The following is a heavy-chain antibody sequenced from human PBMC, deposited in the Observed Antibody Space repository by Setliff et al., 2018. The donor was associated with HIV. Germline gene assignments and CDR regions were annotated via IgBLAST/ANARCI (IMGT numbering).Heavy chain of an antibody. CDR1: GFTFSSYA. CDR3: ARVVVVLNYFDY. V-gene: IGHV3-23*01. CDR2: ISDSGGSP. Sequence: LKISCAASGFTFSSYAMSWVRQAPGKGLEWVSAISDSGGSPYYADSVKGRFTISRDNSKNTLYLQMNSLRAEDTAMYYCARVVVVLNYFDYWGQGTLVTVSS. J-gene: IGHJ4*02. D-gene: IGHD2-15*01.